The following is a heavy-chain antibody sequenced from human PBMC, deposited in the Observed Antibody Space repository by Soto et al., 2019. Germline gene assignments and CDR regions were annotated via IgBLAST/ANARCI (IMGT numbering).Heavy chain of an antibody. CDR2: IYPGDSDT. V-gene: IGHV5-51*01. J-gene: IGHJ6*03. CDR1: GYSFTSYW. CDR3: ATTSGTAYYYYYMDV. Sequence: GESLKISCKGSGYSFTSYWIGWVRQMPGKGLEWMGIIYPGDSDTRYSPSFQGQVTISADKSISTAYLQWSSLKASDTAMYYCATTSGTAYYYYYMDVWGKGTTVTVSS. D-gene: IGHD1-26*01.